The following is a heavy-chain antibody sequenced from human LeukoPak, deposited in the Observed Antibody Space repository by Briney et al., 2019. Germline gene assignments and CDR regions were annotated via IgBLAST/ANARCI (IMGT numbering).Heavy chain of an antibody. D-gene: IGHD3-22*01. CDR1: RFTFSSYG. CDR3: ARHVVGVGFDY. V-gene: IGHV3-30*02. Sequence: GGSLRLSCAASRFTFSSYGMHWVRQAPGKGLEWVAFIRYDGINKYYADSVKGRFTISRDNAKNSLYLQMNSLRAEDTAVYYCARHVVGVGFDYWGQGTLVTVSS. J-gene: IGHJ4*02. CDR2: IRYDGINK.